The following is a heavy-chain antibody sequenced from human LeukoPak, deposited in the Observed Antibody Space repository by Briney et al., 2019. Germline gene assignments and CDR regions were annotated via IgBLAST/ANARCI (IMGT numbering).Heavy chain of an antibody. J-gene: IGHJ6*03. CDR2: INPNSGGT. CDR3: AREMSGSDFYYYYRDV. V-gene: IGHV1-2*02. CDR1: GYTFTGYY. D-gene: IGHD5-12*01. Sequence: ASVKVSCKASGYTFTGYYMHWVRQAPGQGLEWMGWINPNSGGTNYAQKFQGRVTMTRDTSISTAYMELSRLRSDDTAVYYCAREMSGSDFYYYYRDVWGKGPTVTVSS.